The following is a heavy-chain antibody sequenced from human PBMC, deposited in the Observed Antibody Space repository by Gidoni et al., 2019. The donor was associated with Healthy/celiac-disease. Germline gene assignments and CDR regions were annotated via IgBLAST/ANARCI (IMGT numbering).Heavy chain of an antibody. CDR1: GFTSTSHA. D-gene: IGHD2-2*01. Sequence: QVQLLQSGAEVKKPGSSVKVSCKASGFTSTSHATRRVRQAPGQGLEWMGGIIPIFGTANYAQKFKGRVTITADESTSTAYMELSSLRSEDTAVYYCARGADIVVVPAAMNPYYFDYWGQGTLVTVSS. CDR2: IIPIFGTA. V-gene: IGHV1-69*01. CDR3: ARGADIVVVPAAMNPYYFDY. J-gene: IGHJ4*02.